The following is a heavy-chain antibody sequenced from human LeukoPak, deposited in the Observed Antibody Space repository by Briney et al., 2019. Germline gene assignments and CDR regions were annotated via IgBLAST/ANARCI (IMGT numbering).Heavy chain of an antibody. J-gene: IGHJ4*02. CDR2: INAGNGNT. CDR1: GGTFSSYA. V-gene: IGHV1-3*01. CDR3: ARDLSSSWYSAAVY. D-gene: IGHD6-13*01. Sequence: GASVKVSCKASGGTFSSYAMHWVRQAPGQRLEWMGWINAGNGNTKYSQKFQGRVTITADESTSTAYMELSSLRSEDTAVYYCARDLSSSWYSAAVYWGQGTLVTVSS.